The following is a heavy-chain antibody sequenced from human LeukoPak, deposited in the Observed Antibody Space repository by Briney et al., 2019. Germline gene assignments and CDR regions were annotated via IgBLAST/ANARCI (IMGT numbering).Heavy chain of an antibody. CDR1: GYTFTSYG. J-gene: IGHJ4*02. CDR2: ISAYNGNT. V-gene: IGHV1-18*01. CDR3: AREVTLRGLGKKDY. Sequence: APVKVSCKASGYTFTSYGISWVRQAPGHGLEWMGWISAYNGNTNYAQKLQGRVTMTTDTSTSTAYMELRSLRSDDTAVYYCAREVTLRGLGKKDYWGQGTLVTVSS. D-gene: IGHD3-10*01.